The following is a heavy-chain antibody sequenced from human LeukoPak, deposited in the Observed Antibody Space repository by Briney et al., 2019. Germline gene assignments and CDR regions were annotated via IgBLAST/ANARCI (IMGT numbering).Heavy chain of an antibody. V-gene: IGHV3-7*01. CDR3: ARIMNSSPDY. J-gene: IGHJ4*02. CDR1: GFIFSGAW. Sequence: GGSLRLSCAASGFIFSGAWMSWVRQAPGKGLEWVANKKEDGSEKHYVDSVNGRFTISRDNAKNSVYLQMNSLRAEDTAVFYCARIMNSSPDYWGQGTLVTVSS. CDR2: KKEDGSEK. D-gene: IGHD6-13*01.